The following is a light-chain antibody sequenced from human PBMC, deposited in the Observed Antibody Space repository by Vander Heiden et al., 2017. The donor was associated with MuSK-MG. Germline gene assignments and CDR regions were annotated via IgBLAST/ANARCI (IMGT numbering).Light chain of an antibody. V-gene: IGLV2-14*01. Sequence: QSALTHPASVSRSPGQSITISCTGTSSDVGGYNYVSWYQQYSVQAPNILISDPSNRPSGSSDRVCGSKSGNTTSLTISGLEADAEDDYDCSSHTRSSTLVVFGGGTKVTVL. CDR3: SSHTRSSTLVV. CDR1: SSDVGGYNY. CDR2: DPS. J-gene: IGLJ2*01.